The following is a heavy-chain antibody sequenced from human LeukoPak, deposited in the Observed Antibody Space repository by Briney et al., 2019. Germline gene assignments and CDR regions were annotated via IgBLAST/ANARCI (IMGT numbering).Heavy chain of an antibody. CDR2: ISSSSSYI. J-gene: IGHJ1*01. CDR3: AKVSSSSPSLVYFQH. D-gene: IGHD6-6*01. Sequence: PGGSLRLSCAASGFTFSSYSMNWVRQAPGKGLEWVSSISSSSSYIYYADSVKGRFTISRDNSKNTLYLQMNSLRAEDTAVYYCAKVSSSSPSLVYFQHWGQGTLVTVSS. CDR1: GFTFSSYS. V-gene: IGHV3-21*04.